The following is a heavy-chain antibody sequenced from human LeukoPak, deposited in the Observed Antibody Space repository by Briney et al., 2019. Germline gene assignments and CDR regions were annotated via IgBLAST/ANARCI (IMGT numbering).Heavy chain of an antibody. D-gene: IGHD3-9*01. CDR2: ISYDGSNK. Sequence: GGSLRLSCAASGFTFSSYAMHWLRQAPGKGLEWVAVISYDGSNKYYADSVKGRFTISRDNSKNTLYLQMNSLRAEDTAVYYCAREGRYFDWLSWFDPWGQGALVTVSS. CDR1: GFTFSSYA. J-gene: IGHJ5*02. V-gene: IGHV3-30*04. CDR3: AREGRYFDWLSWFDP.